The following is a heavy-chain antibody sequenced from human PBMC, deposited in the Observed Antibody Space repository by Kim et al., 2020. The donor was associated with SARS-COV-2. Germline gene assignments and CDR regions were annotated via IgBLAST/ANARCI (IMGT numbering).Heavy chain of an antibody. V-gene: IGHV2-5*02. J-gene: IGHJ4*02. D-gene: IGHD5-18*01. CDR1: GFSLHTSGVG. CDR2: IYWVDDK. Sequence: SGPTLVKPTQTLTLTCTFSGFSLHTSGVGVGWIRQPPGKALEWLALIYWVDDKRYSPSLKSRLTITKDTSKNQVVLTMTNMDPVDTATYYCAHRHSGQLWFERSYDYWGQGTLVTVSS. CDR3: AHRHSGQLWFERSYDY.